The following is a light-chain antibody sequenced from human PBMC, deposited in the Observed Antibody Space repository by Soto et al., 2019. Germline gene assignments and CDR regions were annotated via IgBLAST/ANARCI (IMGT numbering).Light chain of an antibody. V-gene: IGKV1-5*01. J-gene: IGKJ5*01. CDR2: DAS. CDR3: QQYITYST. CDR1: QSISSW. Sequence: DIQMTQSPSTLSASVGDRVTITCRASQSISSWLAWYKQRPGKAPKALIYDASTLASGVPSRFNGIGSGTEFTLTIRSLKPDDFATDYCQQYITYSTFGQGTRLEIK.